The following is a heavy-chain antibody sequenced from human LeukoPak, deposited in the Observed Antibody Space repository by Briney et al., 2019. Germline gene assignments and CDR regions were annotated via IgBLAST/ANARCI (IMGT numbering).Heavy chain of an antibody. CDR3: ATKTSDSDRYFDY. CDR1: GFHLSIYA. Sequence: GGSLRLSCAASGFHLSIYAMGYLPRPRGKGVEWRSAITPATGTTFYPAYVKGRFTMSRDNSRGTLYRQMSGLKAEDTAKYYCATKTSDSDRYFDYWGQGALVTVSS. CDR2: ITPATGTT. J-gene: IGHJ4*02. D-gene: IGHD2-21*02. V-gene: IGHV3-23*01.